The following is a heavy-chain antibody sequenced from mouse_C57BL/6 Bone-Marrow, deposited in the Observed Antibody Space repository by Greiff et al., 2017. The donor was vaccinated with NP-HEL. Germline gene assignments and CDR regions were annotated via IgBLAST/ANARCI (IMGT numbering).Heavy chain of an antibody. CDR3: ARRELLRYWYFDV. J-gene: IGHJ1*03. CDR1: GYAFSSYW. V-gene: IGHV1-80*01. Sequence: VKLVESGAELVKPGASVKISCKASGYAFSSYWMNWVKQRPGKGLEWIGQIYPGDGDTNYNGKFKGKATLTADKSSSTAYMQLSSLTSEDSAVYFCARRELLRYWYFDVWGTGTTVTVSS. D-gene: IGHD1-1*01. CDR2: IYPGDGDT.